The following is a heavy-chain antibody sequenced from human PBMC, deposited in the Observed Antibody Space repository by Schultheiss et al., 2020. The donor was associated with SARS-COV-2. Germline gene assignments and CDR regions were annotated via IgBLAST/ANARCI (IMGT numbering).Heavy chain of an antibody. CDR1: GYTFSNYY. CDR2: INPNTGDT. V-gene: IGHV1-2*06. J-gene: IGHJ2*01. Sequence: ASVKVSCKTSGYTFSNYYMHWVRQAPGQGLEWMGRINPNTGDTDYAQKFQDRVTLTRDTSITTVYMELSRLKSDDTAVYYCARGGGHDYGDYWYFDLWGRGALVTVSS. CDR3: ARGGGHDYGDYWYFDL. D-gene: IGHD4-17*01.